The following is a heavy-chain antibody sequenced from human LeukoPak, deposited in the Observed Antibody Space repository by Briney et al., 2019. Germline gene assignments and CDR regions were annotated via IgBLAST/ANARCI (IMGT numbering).Heavy chain of an antibody. J-gene: IGHJ2*01. CDR2: IYYSGST. CDR3: ARVGTGLGDFDL. CDR1: GGPISSGGYY. Sequence: SETLSLTCLVSGGPISSGGYYWSWIRQHPGKGLEWIGYIYYSGSTNYNPSLKSRVTISVDTSKNQFSLKLRSVTAADTAVYYCARVGTGLGDFDLWGRGTLVTVSS. D-gene: IGHD7-27*01. V-gene: IGHV4-31*03.